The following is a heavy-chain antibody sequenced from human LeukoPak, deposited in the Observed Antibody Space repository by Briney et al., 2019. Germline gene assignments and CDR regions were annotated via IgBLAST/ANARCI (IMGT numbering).Heavy chain of an antibody. CDR3: AKWVAGAPSSDY. J-gene: IGHJ4*02. D-gene: IGHD6-19*01. Sequence: GGSLRLSCAASGFTFSSYEMHWVRQAPGKGLEWVALISYDGSNQYYADSVKGRFTISRDNSKNTLFLQMKSLRDEDTAVYHCAKWVAGAPSSDYWGRGTLVTVSS. CDR1: GFTFSSYE. CDR2: ISYDGSNQ. V-gene: IGHV3-30*18.